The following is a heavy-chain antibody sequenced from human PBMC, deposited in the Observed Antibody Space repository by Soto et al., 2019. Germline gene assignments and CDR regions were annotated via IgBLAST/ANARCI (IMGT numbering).Heavy chain of an antibody. J-gene: IGHJ4*02. D-gene: IGHD6-13*01. Sequence: PGGSLRLSCAASGFTFSSYGMRWVRQAPGKGLEWVAVISYDGSNKYYADSVKGRFTIPRDNSKNTLYLQMNSLRAEDTAVYYCAKDQKAAAGRNVFDYWGQGTLVTVSS. V-gene: IGHV3-30*18. CDR2: ISYDGSNK. CDR1: GFTFSSYG. CDR3: AKDQKAAAGRNVFDY.